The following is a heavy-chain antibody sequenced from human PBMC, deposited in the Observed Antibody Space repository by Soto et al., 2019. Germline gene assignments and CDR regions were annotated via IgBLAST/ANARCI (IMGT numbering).Heavy chain of an antibody. V-gene: IGHV3-66*01. J-gene: IGHJ4*02. CDR2: IYGDGTT. CDR1: GFTVSGSY. Sequence: VQLVESGGGLVQSGGSLRLSCAGSGFTVSGSYMGWVRQAPGKGPEWVSTIYGDGTTYYADSVKGRFSVSRDNSKNTLYLQMYSLRAEDTALYYCARDRVSPARFGYWGQGTLVTVSS. CDR3: ARDRVSPARFGY.